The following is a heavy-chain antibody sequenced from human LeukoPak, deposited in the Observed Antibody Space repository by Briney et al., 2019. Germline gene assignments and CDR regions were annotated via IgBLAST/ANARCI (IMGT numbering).Heavy chain of an antibody. CDR2: ISGSGGST. J-gene: IGHJ5*02. V-gene: IGHV3-23*01. Sequence: PGGSLRLSCAASGFTFSSYAMSWVRQAPGKGLEWVSAISGSGGSTYYADSVKGRFTISRDNSKNTLYLQMNSLRAEDTAVYYCAKDFYGSGSYYTNWFDPWGQGTLVTVSS. CDR3: AKDFYGSGSYYTNWFDP. CDR1: GFTFSSYA. D-gene: IGHD3-10*01.